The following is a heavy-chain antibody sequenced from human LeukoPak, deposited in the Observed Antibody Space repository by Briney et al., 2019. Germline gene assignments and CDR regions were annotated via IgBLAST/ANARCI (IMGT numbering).Heavy chain of an antibody. J-gene: IGHJ3*02. CDR2: XSWNTDII. D-gene: IGHD3-10*01. CDR3: AKDRGXXXXXXDAXDT. V-gene: IGHV3-9*01. Sequence: GGSLRLSCAASGFTFDDYAMHWVRQAPGKGLEWXXCXSWNTDIIXXADSVKGRFTISRDNAKNSLYLQMNSLRGADRAVYYXAKDRGXXXXXXDAXDTWGQGTVVTVSS. CDR1: GFTFDDYA.